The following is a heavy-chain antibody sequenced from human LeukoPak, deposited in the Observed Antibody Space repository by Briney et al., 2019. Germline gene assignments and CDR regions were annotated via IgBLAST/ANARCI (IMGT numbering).Heavy chain of an antibody. J-gene: IGHJ4*02. V-gene: IGHV3-66*01. CDR2: IYSGGST. CDR3: ARERWLQWKYYFDY. D-gene: IGHD5-24*01. CDR1: EFSVGSNY. Sequence: GGSLRLSCAASEFSVGSNYMTWVRQAPGKGLEWVSLIYSGGSTYYADSVKGRFTISRDNSKNTLYLQMNSLRAEDTAVYYCARERWLQWKYYFDYWGQGTLVTVSS.